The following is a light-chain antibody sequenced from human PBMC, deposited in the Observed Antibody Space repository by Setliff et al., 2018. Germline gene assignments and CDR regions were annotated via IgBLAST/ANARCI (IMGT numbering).Light chain of an antibody. CDR3: QSYDSSLSAYV. Sequence: PGQRVTISCAGRSSNIGTGYDVHWYQQLPGTAPKLLIYGNNIRPSGVPDRFSGSRSGTSASLAITGLHSEDEADYYCQSYDSSLSAYVFGTGTKVTVL. CDR1: SSNIGTGYD. J-gene: IGLJ1*01. V-gene: IGLV1-40*01. CDR2: GNN.